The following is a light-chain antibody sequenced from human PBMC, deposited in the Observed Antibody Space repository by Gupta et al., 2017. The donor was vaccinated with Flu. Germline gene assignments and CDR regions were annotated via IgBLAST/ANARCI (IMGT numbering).Light chain of an antibody. V-gene: IGLV2-23*01. Sequence: QSALTQPASVSGSPGQSITISCTGTSNDVGSYNLVSWYQQHPGKAPKLMIYEGSKRPSGVANRFSGSKAGNTASLRISGRQAEDEADYYCCSYAGSSTWVFGGGTKVTVL. CDR3: CSYAGSSTWV. J-gene: IGLJ3*02. CDR1: SNDVGSYNL. CDR2: EGS.